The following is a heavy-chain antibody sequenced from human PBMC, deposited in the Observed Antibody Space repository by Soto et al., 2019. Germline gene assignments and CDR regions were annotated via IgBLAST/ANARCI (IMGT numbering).Heavy chain of an antibody. V-gene: IGHV1-69*01. D-gene: IGHD6-13*01. Sequence: QVQLVQSGAEVKKPGSSVKVSCKASGGTFSSYAISWVRQAPGQGREWMGGIIPIFGTAHYAQKFQGRVKIAADESTSTAYMELSSLRSEATAVYYCARVLGIAKLGRFDPWGKGTLVTVSS. CDR3: ARVLGIAKLGRFDP. J-gene: IGHJ5*02. CDR2: IIPIFGTA. CDR1: GGTFSSYA.